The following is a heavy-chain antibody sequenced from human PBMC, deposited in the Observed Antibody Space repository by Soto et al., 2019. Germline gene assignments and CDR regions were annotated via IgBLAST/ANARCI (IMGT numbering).Heavy chain of an antibody. CDR1: GGTFSSYT. CDR3: ARWIGYCSGGSCYSPYYFYGMDV. CDR2: IIPILGIA. D-gene: IGHD2-15*01. J-gene: IGHJ6*02. Sequence: QVQLVQSGAEVKKPGSSVNVSCKASGGTFSSYTISWVRQAPGQGLEWMGRIIPILGIANYAQKFQGRVTITADKSTSTAYIELSSLRSEDTAVYYCARWIGYCSGGSCYSPYYFYGMDVWGQGTTVTVSS. V-gene: IGHV1-69*02.